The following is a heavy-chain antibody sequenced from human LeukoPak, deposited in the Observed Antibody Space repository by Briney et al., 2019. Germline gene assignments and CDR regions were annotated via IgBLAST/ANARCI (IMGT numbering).Heavy chain of an antibody. J-gene: IGHJ6*02. CDR2: IVVGSGNT. CDR3: AARHGSSGWYAPYYYYGMDV. Sequence: VASVKVSCKASGFTFTSSAMQWVRQARGQRLEWIGWIVVGSGNTNYAQKFQERVTITRDMSTSTAYMELSSLRSEDTAVYYCAARHGSSGWYAPYYYYGMDVWGQGATVTVSS. D-gene: IGHD6-19*01. CDR1: GFTFTSSA. V-gene: IGHV1-58*02.